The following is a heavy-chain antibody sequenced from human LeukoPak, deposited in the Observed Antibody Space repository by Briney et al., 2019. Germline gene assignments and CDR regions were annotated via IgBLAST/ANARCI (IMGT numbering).Heavy chain of an antibody. D-gene: IGHD3/OR15-3a*01. J-gene: IGHJ4*02. CDR3: ARHLGLRTLDY. CDR1: GYSFTSYW. V-gene: IGHV5-51*01. Sequence: GESLKISCKGSGYSFTSYWIGWVRQMPGKGLEWMGTIYPDDSDTRYSPSFQGQVTISADRSITTAYLQWSSLNASDTAMYYCARHLGLRTLDYWGQGTLVTVST. CDR2: IYPDDSDT.